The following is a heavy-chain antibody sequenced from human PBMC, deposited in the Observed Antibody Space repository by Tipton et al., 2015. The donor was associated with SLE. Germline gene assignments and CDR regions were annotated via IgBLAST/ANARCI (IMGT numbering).Heavy chain of an antibody. CDR1: GYTFTSYY. CDR3: ARPPSFAGTSSNNPDYYYGMDV. J-gene: IGHJ6*02. V-gene: IGHV1-46*01. Sequence: QLVQSGAEVKKPGASVKVSCKASGYTFTSYYMHWVRQAPGQGLEWMGIINPSGGSTSYAQKFQGRVTMTRDTSTSTVYMELSSLRSDDTAVYYCARPPSFAGTSSNNPDYYYGMDVWGQGTTVTVSS. D-gene: IGHD1-7*01. CDR2: INPSGGST.